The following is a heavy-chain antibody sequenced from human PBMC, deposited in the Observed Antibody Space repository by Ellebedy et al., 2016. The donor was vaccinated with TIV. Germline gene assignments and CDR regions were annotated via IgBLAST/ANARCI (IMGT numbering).Heavy chain of an antibody. CDR2: ISGSGGST. V-gene: IGHV3-23*01. J-gene: IGHJ4*02. Sequence: GESLKISCAASGFTVSSNYMSWVRQAPGKGLEWVSGISGSGGSTYYADSVKGRFTISRDNSKNTLYLQMNSLRAEDTAVYYCAKDYFYDSSGGYFDYWGQGTLVTVSS. D-gene: IGHD3-22*01. CDR3: AKDYFYDSSGGYFDY. CDR1: GFTVSSNY.